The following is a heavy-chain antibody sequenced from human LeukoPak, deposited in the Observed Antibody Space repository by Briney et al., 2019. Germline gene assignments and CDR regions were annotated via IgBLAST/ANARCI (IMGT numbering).Heavy chain of an antibody. CDR3: ARHGLDWCSFGH. V-gene: IGHV4-59*08. J-gene: IGHJ4*02. CDR1: GVSISRYY. D-gene: IGHD2-8*01. CDR2: IYYSGST. Sequence: SETLCLTCTVSGVSISRYYWSWIRQPPGKGLEWIGYIYYSGSTNYNPSLKSRVTISVDTSKNQFSLKLSSVTAADTALYYCARHGLDWCSFGHWGQGTLVTVSS.